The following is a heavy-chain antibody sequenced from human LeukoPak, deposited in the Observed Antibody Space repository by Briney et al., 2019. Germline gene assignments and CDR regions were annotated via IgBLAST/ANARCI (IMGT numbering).Heavy chain of an antibody. V-gene: IGHV3-30*02. CDR2: RRYDGSNK. CDR3: AKDRSVAVALYYFDY. Sequence: GESLRLSCAASGFTFSSYGMHWVRQAPGKGLEWVAFRRYDGSNKYYADSVKGRFTISRDNSKNTLYLQMNSLRAEDTAVYYCAKDRSVAVALYYFDYWGQGTLVTVSS. CDR1: GFTFSSYG. D-gene: IGHD6-19*01. J-gene: IGHJ4*02.